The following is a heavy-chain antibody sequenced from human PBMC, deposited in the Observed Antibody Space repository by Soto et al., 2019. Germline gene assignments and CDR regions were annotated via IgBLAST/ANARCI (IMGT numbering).Heavy chain of an antibody. J-gene: IGHJ6*02. CDR3: ARHGSGWYSYYYYGMDV. CDR1: GGSISSYY. V-gene: IGHV4-59*08. D-gene: IGHD6-19*01. Sequence: QVQLQESGPGLVKPSETLSLTCTVSGGSISSYYWSWIRQPPGKGLEWIGYIYYSGSTNYNPSLKSRVTISVXXSXNXCSLKLSSVTAADTAVYYCARHGSGWYSYYYYGMDVWGQGTTVTVSS. CDR2: IYYSGST.